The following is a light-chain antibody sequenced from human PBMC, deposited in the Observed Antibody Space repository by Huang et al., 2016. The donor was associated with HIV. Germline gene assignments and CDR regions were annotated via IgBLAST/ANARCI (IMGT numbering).Light chain of an antibody. J-gene: IGKJ4*01. V-gene: IGKV3D-15*01. CDR2: GAS. CDR3: QQYNDWPPLT. CDR1: TGVRTN. Sequence: VMTQSPASLSASPGARVTLSCRASTGVRTNLAWYQQKPGQAPTLLMFGASTRATGTPPRFSGSGSGTDFTLTITSLQSSDSAIYYCQQYNDWPPLTFGGGTKVEI.